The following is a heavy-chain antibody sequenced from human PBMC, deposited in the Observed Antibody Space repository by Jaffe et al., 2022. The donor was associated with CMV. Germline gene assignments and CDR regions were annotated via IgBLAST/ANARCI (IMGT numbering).Heavy chain of an antibody. CDR2: IYPGDSDT. J-gene: IGHJ4*02. CDR1: GYSFNYYW. V-gene: IGHV5-51*01. D-gene: IGHD2-15*01. Sequence: QLVQSGAEVKKPGESLKISCQASGYSFNYYWIAWLRQTPEKGLEWMGVIYPGDSDTTYSPSFQGQVTISADKSINTAYLQWSSLEASDTAIYFCARASQSYCSGDNCYSVYYFAYWGQGTLVTVSS. CDR3: ARASQSYCSGDNCYSVYYFAY.